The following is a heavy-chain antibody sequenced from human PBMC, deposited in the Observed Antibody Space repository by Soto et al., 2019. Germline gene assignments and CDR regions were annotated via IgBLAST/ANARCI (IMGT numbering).Heavy chain of an antibody. CDR1: GFTFSSYS. Sequence: PGGSLRLSCAASGFTFSSYSMSWVRQAPGKGLEWVSSISSSSSYIYYADSVKGRFTISRDNAKNSLYLQMNSLRAEDTAVYYCARGCSGGSCYYYGMDVWGQGTTVTVSS. V-gene: IGHV3-21*01. D-gene: IGHD2-15*01. CDR3: ARGCSGGSCYYYGMDV. CDR2: ISSSSSYI. J-gene: IGHJ6*02.